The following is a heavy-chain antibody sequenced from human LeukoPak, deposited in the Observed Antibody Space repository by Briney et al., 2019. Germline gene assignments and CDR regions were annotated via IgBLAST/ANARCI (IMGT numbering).Heavy chain of an antibody. CDR2: ISGSGGGT. CDR1: GITLSNYG. CDR3: ARDRGSYGMDV. D-gene: IGHD1-26*01. J-gene: IGHJ6*02. V-gene: IGHV3-23*01. Sequence: PGGSLRLSCAVSGITLSNYGMSWVRQAPGKGLEWVAGISGSGGGTHYADSVKGRFTISRDNAKNSLYLQMNSLRAEDTAVYYCARDRGSYGMDVWGQGTTVTVSS.